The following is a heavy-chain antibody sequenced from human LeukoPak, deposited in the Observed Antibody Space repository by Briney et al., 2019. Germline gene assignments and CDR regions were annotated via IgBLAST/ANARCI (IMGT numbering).Heavy chain of an antibody. CDR2: ISGSGGST. Sequence: GGSLRLSCAASGFTFSSYAMSWVRQAPGKGLEWVSAISGSGGSTYYADSVKGRFTISRDNTKNTLYLQMNSLRAEDTAVYYCAKGIQRGYYGSGSSFDYWGQGTLVTVSS. CDR1: GFTFSSYA. D-gene: IGHD3-10*01. V-gene: IGHV3-23*01. J-gene: IGHJ4*02. CDR3: AKGIQRGYYGSGSSFDY.